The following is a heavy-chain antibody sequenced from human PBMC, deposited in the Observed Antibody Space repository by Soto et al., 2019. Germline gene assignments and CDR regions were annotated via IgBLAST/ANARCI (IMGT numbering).Heavy chain of an antibody. D-gene: IGHD1-26*01. V-gene: IGHV3-15*02. CDR1: GFTFNNGR. J-gene: IGHJ4*02. CDR2: IDGGKT. Sequence: EVQLVESGGALVEAGGSLRLSCGASGFTFNNGRMSWVRQALGNGLDWVGRIDGGKTDFAAPVEGRFTFSRDDSRNTLFLQMNSLQTEDTGVYYCTSNAAATVGTLSYWGQGTLVTVSS. CDR3: TSNAAATVGTLSY.